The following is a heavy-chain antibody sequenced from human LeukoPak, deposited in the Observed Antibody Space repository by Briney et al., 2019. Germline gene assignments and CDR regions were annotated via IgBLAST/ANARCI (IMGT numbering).Heavy chain of an antibody. CDR3: AREGDGYNSPIDY. CDR2: ISSSGSTI. J-gene: IGHJ4*02. Sequence: PGGSLRLSCAASGFTFSSYEMNWVRQAPGKGLEWVSYISSSGSTIYYADSVKGRFTISRDNAKNSLFLQMNSLRVEDTAVYYCAREGDGYNSPIDYWGQGTQVTVSS. V-gene: IGHV3-48*03. CDR1: GFTFSSYE. D-gene: IGHD5-24*01.